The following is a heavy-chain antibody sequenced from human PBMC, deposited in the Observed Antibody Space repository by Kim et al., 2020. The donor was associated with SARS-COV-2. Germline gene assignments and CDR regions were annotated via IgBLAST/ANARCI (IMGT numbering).Heavy chain of an antibody. Sequence: SETLSLTCAVYGGSFSGYYWSWIRQPPGKGLEWIGEINHSGSTNYNPSLKSRVTISVDTSKNQFSLKLSSVTAADTAVYYCASQYGSGSYPIGYWGQGTLVTVSS. CDR1: GGSFSGYY. CDR2: INHSGST. J-gene: IGHJ4*02. CDR3: ASQYGSGSYPIGY. D-gene: IGHD3-10*01. V-gene: IGHV4-34*01.